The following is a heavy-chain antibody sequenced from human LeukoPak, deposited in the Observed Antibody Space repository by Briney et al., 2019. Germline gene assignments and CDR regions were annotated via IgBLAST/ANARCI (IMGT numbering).Heavy chain of an antibody. Sequence: GGSQRLSCAASGFVFSNFVMHWVRQAPGKGLVWVSRIPTDDNPTNYADFVQGRFTISRDNAKNTVYLQMNNLRAEDTAVYYCARDHYFKIDYWGQGTLVTVSS. V-gene: IGHV3-74*01. CDR2: IPTDDNPT. CDR1: GFVFSNFV. D-gene: IGHD2/OR15-2a*01. CDR3: ARDHYFKIDY. J-gene: IGHJ4*02.